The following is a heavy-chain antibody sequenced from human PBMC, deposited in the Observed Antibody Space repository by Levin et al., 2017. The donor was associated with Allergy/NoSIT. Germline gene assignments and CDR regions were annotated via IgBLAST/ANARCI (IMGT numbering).Heavy chain of an antibody. J-gene: IGHJ4*02. CDR2: VSPNNGAT. CDR3: ARGPGRVPAATYSDY. Sequence: ASVKVSCRPSGYTFHNYFIHWMRQTPGQALEWMGWVSPNNGATHYARKFQGRITVTRDTSIRTAYMELTNLMSADTAVYYCARGPGRVPAATYSDYWGQGTLVAVTS. V-gene: IGHV1-2*02. CDR1: GYTFHNYF. D-gene: IGHD2-2*01.